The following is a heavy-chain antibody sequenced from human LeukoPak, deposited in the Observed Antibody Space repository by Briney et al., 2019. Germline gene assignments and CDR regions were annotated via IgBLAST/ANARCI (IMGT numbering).Heavy chain of an antibody. V-gene: IGHV4-4*07. CDR1: GGSISVYY. CDR3: ASVGDFGSGSYQYAMDV. D-gene: IGHD3-10*01. Sequence: PSETLSLTCTVSGGSISVYYGIWIRHPAGEGLEWIGRFYSSGYTNSNPPLKSRVTQSVDTSQNQFSLELSAVTAADTALCYCASVGDFGSGSYQYAMDVWGQGTTVTVSS. J-gene: IGHJ6*02. CDR2: FYSSGYT.